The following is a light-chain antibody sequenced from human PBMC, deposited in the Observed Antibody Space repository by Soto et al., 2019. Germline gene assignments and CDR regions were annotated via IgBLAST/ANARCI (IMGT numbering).Light chain of an antibody. CDR3: QQRRGT. V-gene: IGKV3-11*01. Sequence: EIVLTQSPGTLSLSPGERATLSCRASQSVSSYLAWYQQKPGQAPRLLIYDASLRAPGIPARFSGSGSGTDFTLTIRSLEPEDFAVYYCQQRRGTFGQGTKLEIK. J-gene: IGKJ2*02. CDR2: DAS. CDR1: QSVSSY.